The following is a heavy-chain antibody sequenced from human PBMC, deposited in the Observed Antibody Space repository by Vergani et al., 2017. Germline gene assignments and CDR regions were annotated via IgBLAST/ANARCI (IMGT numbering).Heavy chain of an antibody. V-gene: IGHV4-39*01. CDR3: ASKRGACRAAYCHSYDF. CDR1: GDQVISTNYN. J-gene: IGHJ4*02. Sequence: QVQLQESGPGLVKPSETLSLTCTVSGDQVISTNYNWGWIRQPPGKGLEWIGSMDYSGSTSYNPSLESRISISFETPKNQFSLRLTSVTAADTAVYYCASKRGACRAAYCHSYDFWGPGTLVGVSS. D-gene: IGHD2-15*01. CDR2: MDYSGST.